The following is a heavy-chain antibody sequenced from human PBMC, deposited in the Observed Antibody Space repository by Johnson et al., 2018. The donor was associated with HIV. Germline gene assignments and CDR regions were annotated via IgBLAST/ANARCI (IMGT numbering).Heavy chain of an antibody. CDR3: ARERSLVRGVMPGAFDI. CDR1: GFTFSDHY. Sequence: VLLVESGGGVVQPGRSLSLSCEPSGFTFSDHYMDWVRQAPGKGLAWVSGINWTGGNPSYADSVKGRFPIPRDNAKNSLYLQMNSLRAEDTALYYCARERSLVRGVMPGAFDIWGQGTMVTVSS. J-gene: IGHJ3*02. D-gene: IGHD3-10*01. V-gene: IGHV3-20*04. CDR2: INWTGGNP.